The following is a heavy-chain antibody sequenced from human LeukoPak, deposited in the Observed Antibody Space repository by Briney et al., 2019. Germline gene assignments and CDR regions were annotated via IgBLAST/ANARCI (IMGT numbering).Heavy chain of an antibody. CDR3: ARGGVATAWGAFDV. J-gene: IGHJ3*01. CDR2: IYYDGNQK. V-gene: IGHV3-33*01. D-gene: IGHD4-23*01. Sequence: GGSLRLSCAASGFTFRLYGMHWVRQAPGEGLEWVAVIYYDGNQKYYGDSVKGRFTVSRDVSENMLYLQMSSLRADDTAVYYCARGGVATAWGAFDVWGQGTMVAVSS. CDR1: GFTFRLYG.